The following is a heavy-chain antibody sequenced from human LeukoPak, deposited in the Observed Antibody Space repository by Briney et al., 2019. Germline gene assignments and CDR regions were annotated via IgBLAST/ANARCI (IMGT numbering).Heavy chain of an antibody. V-gene: IGHV3-23*01. J-gene: IGHJ3*02. CDR3: ASGEMAAVAFDI. D-gene: IGHD5-24*01. Sequence: GGSLRLSCAASGFTFSSYAMNWVRQAPGKGLEWVSVISGSGVNTYYADSVTGRFTISRDNSKNTLYLQMNSLRAEDTAVYYCASGEMAAVAFDIWGQGTMVTVSS. CDR1: GFTFSSYA. CDR2: ISGSGVNT.